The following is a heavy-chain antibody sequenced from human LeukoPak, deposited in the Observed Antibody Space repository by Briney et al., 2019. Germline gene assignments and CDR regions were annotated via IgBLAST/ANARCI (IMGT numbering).Heavy chain of an antibody. J-gene: IGHJ6*03. CDR3: AKQALNYYMDV. CDR1: GFTLNSYA. V-gene: IGHV3-23*01. Sequence: GGSLRLSCAPSGFTLNSYAMTWVRQAPGKGLEWVSVISDRGGRIYYADSVKGRFTISRDNSKNTLYLQMNSLRAEDTAVYYCAKQALNYYMDVWGKGTTVTISS. CDR2: ISDRGGRI.